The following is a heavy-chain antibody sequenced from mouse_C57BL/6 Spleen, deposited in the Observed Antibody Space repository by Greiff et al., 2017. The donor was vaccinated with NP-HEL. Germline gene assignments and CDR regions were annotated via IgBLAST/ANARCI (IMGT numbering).Heavy chain of an antibody. D-gene: IGHD2-4*01. CDR2: ISDGGSYT. CDR3: ARDRGYDYDRGNYFGC. V-gene: IGHV5-4*01. Sequence: EVKLVESGGGLVKPGGSLKLSCAASGFTFSSYAMSWVRQTPEQRLEWVATISDGGSYTYYPDNVKGRFTISRDTAKNTLYLQMSHLKSEDTAMDYCARDRGYDYDRGNYFGCWGQGTTRTVA. CDR1: GFTFSSYA. J-gene: IGHJ2*01.